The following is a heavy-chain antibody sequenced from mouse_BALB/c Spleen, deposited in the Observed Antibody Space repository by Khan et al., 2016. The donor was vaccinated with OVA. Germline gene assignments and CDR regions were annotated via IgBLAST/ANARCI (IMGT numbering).Heavy chain of an antibody. CDR2: IFPGSGDT. V-gene: IGHV1-77*01. CDR3: ARRNYFGYTFAY. D-gene: IGHD1-2*01. CDR1: GYTFTDYY. J-gene: IGHJ3*01. Sequence: QVQLQQSGAELARPGASVKLSCKASGYTFTDYYINWVKQRTGQGLEWIGEIFPGSGDTYYNERFKGKATLTADKSSSTAYMQLSRLTSEASAVYFCARRNYFGYTFAYWGQGTLVTVSA.